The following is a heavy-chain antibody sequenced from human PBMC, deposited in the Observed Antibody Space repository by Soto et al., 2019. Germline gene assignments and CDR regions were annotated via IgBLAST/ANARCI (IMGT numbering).Heavy chain of an antibody. CDR2: ITWNSDSL. Sequence: EVQLVESGGGLVQPGRSLRLSCAASGFVFEDYAMHWVRQAPGKGLEWVSSITWNSDSLAYTGSVKDRFTISRDNAKNSLYLEMDSLRPEDTALYYCTKSRGVAGRPLDDWGQGTLVTVSS. J-gene: IGHJ4*02. CDR3: TKSRGVAGRPLDD. V-gene: IGHV3-9*01. CDR1: GFVFEDYA. D-gene: IGHD6-6*01.